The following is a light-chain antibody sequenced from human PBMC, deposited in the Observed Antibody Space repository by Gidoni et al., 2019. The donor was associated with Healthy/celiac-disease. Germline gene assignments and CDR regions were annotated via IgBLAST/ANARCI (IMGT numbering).Light chain of an antibody. V-gene: IGKV3-11*01. Sequence: IVLTQSPATLSLSPGERATLSCGASQSVRSYLSWYQQKPGQAPTLLIYDASSRATGIPARFSGSGSGTDFTLTISSLEPEDFAVYYCQQRSNWPLTFGGGTKVEIK. J-gene: IGKJ4*01. CDR2: DAS. CDR1: QSVRSY. CDR3: QQRSNWPLT.